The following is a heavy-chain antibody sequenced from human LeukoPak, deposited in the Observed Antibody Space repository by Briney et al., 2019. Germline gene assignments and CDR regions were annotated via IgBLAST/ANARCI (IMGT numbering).Heavy chain of an antibody. Sequence: GGSLRLSCAASGFTFSKNAMSWVPQAPGKGLEWVSSITSSGSATCYADSVKGRFTISRDNSKNTLYLQMNGLRAEDTAVYYCARGVDVWGNYRQYYFDYWGQETLVTVSS. CDR3: ARGVDVWGNYRQYYFDY. CDR1: GFTFSKNA. D-gene: IGHD3-16*02. CDR2: ITSSGSAT. V-gene: IGHV3-23*01. J-gene: IGHJ4*02.